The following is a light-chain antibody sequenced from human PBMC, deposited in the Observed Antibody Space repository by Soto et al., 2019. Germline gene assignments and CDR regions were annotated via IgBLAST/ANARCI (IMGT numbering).Light chain of an antibody. J-gene: IGKJ1*01. CDR2: ETS. CDR3: QYYNDYCWT. V-gene: IGKV1-5*03. Sequence: DIPLTQSPSTLSASVGDRVTITCRASQTISSWLAWYQQKPGKAPNLLIYETSNLESGVPSRFSGSGSGTEFTLTISSLQPDDFASDYCQYYNDYCWTFGQGTKVEIK. CDR1: QTISSW.